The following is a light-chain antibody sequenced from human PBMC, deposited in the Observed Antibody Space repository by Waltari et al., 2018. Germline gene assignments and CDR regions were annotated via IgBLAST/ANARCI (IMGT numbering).Light chain of an antibody. Sequence: EIVLTQSPGTLSLSPGEGATLSCRASQAVSSTYLAWYQQKPGQAPRLLIYSTSTRATGNPDKFSGSGSGTDFTLTISRLEPEDFAVYYCQLYDGSRTFGQGTKVEIK. V-gene: IGKV3-20*01. J-gene: IGKJ1*01. CDR3: QLYDGSRT. CDR2: STS. CDR1: QAVSSTY.